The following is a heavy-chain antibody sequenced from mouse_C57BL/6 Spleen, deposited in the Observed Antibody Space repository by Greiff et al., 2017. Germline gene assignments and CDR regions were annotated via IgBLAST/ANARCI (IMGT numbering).Heavy chain of an antibody. J-gene: IGHJ2*01. Sequence: EVQVVESGGGLVKPGGSLKLSCAASGFTFSSYAMSWVRQTPEKRLEWVATISDGGSYTYYPDNVKGRFTISRDNAKNNLYLQMSHLKSEDTAMYYCARDPIYRTFDYWGQGTTLTVSS. CDR1: GFTFSSYA. CDR3: ARDPIYRTFDY. D-gene: IGHD2-1*01. CDR2: ISDGGSYT. V-gene: IGHV5-4*01.